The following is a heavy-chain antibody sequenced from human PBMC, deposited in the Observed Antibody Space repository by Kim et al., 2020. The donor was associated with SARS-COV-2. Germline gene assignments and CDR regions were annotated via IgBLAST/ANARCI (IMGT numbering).Heavy chain of an antibody. D-gene: IGHD3-10*01. CDR3: AKREWDYYGSGSYFASLYYYGMDV. J-gene: IGHJ6*02. CDR2: ISGSGGST. V-gene: IGHV3-23*01. Sequence: GGSLRLSCAASGFTFSSYAMSWVRQAPGKGLEWVSAISGSGGSTYYADSVKGRFTISRDNSKNTLYLQMNSLRAEDTAVYYCAKREWDYYGSGSYFASLYYYGMDVWGQGTTVTVSS. CDR1: GFTFSSYA.